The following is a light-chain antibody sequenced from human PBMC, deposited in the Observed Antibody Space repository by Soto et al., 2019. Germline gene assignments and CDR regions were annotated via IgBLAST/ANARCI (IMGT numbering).Light chain of an antibody. CDR3: ELHVGSGMTV. V-gene: IGLV8-61*01. CDR2: NTD. CDR1: SGSVSTSHY. J-gene: IGLJ3*02. Sequence: QAVVTQEPSFSVSPGGTATLSCGLSSGSVSTSHYPSWYQQTPGQAPRTLIYNTDSRSYGVPDRFSGSILGNKAALTITGAQADDECTYYCELHVGSGMTVFGGGTKVTVL.